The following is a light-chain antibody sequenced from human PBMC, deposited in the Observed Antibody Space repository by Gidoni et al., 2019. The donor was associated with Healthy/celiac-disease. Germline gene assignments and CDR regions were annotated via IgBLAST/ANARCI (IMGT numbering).Light chain of an antibody. J-gene: IGKJ5*01. CDR3: QQSYSTPRIT. Sequence: DIQMTKSPSSLSASVGDRVTITCRASQHISSYLNWYKQKPGKAPKLLIYAASSLQSGVPSRFSGSGAGTDFTLTVSSLQPEDFATYYCQQSYSTPRITFGQGTRLEIK. CDR1: QHISSY. V-gene: IGKV1-39*01. CDR2: AAS.